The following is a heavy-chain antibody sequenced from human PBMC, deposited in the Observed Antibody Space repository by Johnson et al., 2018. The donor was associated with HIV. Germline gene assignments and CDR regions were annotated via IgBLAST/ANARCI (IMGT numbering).Heavy chain of an antibody. V-gene: IGHV3-64*04. J-gene: IGHJ3*02. CDR2: ITSNGGST. CDR1: GFTFSNYA. Sequence: QMQLVESGGGLVQPGGSLRLSCAASGFTFSNYAMHWVRQAPGKGLEYVSAITSNGGSTYYADSVKGRFTISRDNSKNTLYLQMNSLRAEDTAVYYCAKDLFTEREDDAFDIWGQGTMVTVSS. D-gene: IGHD1-26*01. CDR3: AKDLFTEREDDAFDI.